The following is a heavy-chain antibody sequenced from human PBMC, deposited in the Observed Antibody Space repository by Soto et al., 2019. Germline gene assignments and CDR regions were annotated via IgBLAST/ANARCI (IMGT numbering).Heavy chain of an antibody. D-gene: IGHD3-10*01. V-gene: IGHV3-23*01. Sequence: PGGSLRLSCAASGFTFSSYAMSWVRQAPGKGLEWVSAISGSGGSTYYADSVKGRFTISRDNSKNTLYLQMNSLRAEDTAIYYCAREGAMLRGVITEDYWGQGTLVTVSS. J-gene: IGHJ4*02. CDR3: AREGAMLRGVITEDY. CDR1: GFTFSSYA. CDR2: ISGSGGST.